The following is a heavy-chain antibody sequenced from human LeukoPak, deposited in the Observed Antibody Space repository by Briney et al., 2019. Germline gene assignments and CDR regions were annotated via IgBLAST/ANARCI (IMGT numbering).Heavy chain of an antibody. CDR1: GFTFSSYT. CDR3: TRTANFAAGYYIDY. D-gene: IGHD6-13*01. V-gene: IGHV3-21*01. J-gene: IGHJ4*02. CDR2: ISGRSRHK. Sequence: GGSLRLSCAASGFTFSSYTMNWVRQAPGKGLEWVSSISGRSRHKYYADSVTGRLNISRDNDKNSLYLQMNRLRAEDTAVYYCTRTANFAAGYYIDYWGQGTLVTVSS.